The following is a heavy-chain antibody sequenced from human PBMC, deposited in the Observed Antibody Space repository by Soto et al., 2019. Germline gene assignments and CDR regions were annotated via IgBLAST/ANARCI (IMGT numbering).Heavy chain of an antibody. V-gene: IGHV5-10-1*01. CDR2: IDTSDCPT. Sequence: GESLKISCKGSGYSFAGYWITWVRQIPGKGLEWMGRIDTSDCPTYYSPSFRGHVTISAAKSITIVFLQWSSLRASDTAMYYCARQIYGSDSGLNLQYYFDSWGQGTLVTVSS. J-gene: IGHJ4*02. CDR3: ARQIYGSDSGLNLQYYFDS. D-gene: IGHD1-26*01. CDR1: GYSFAGYW.